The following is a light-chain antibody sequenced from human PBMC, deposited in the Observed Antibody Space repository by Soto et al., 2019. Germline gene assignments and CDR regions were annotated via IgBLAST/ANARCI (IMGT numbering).Light chain of an antibody. J-gene: IGKJ5*01. V-gene: IGKV3-15*01. CDR3: QHYHGWPIT. Sequence: DIVMTQSPATLSVSPGDRATLSCRASQSVSGHLAWYQHKPGQAPRLLFYDASTRATGIPARFSGSWSGKEFTLTISILQSEDFAVYYCQHYHGWPITFGQGTRLEIK. CDR2: DAS. CDR1: QSVSGH.